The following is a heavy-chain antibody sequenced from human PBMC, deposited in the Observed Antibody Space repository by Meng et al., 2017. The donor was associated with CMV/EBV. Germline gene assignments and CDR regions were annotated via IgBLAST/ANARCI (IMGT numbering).Heavy chain of an antibody. J-gene: IGHJ6*02. CDR2: ISYDGSNK. CDR3: ARVAVADYYYYGMDV. CDR1: GFTFSSYA. V-gene: IGHV3-30-3*01. Sequence: GESLKISCAASGFTFSSYAMHWVRQAPGEGLEWVAVISYDGSNKYYADSVKGRFTISRDNSKNTLYLQMNSLRAEDTAVYYCARVAVADYYYYGMDVWGQGTTVTVSS. D-gene: IGHD6-19*01.